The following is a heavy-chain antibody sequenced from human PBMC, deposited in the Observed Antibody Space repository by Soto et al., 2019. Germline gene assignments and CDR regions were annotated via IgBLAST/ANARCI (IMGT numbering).Heavy chain of an antibody. CDR2: INPSGGST. J-gene: IGHJ6*03. Sequence: ASVKVSCKASGYTFTSYYMHWVRQAPGQRLEWMGIINPSGGSTSYAQKFQGRVTMTRDTSTSTVYMELSSLRSEDTAVYYCARDLSHPYNWNINYYYYYYMDVWGKGTTVTVSS. V-gene: IGHV1-46*03. CDR3: ARDLSHPYNWNINYYYYYYMDV. CDR1: GYTFTSYY. D-gene: IGHD1-1*01.